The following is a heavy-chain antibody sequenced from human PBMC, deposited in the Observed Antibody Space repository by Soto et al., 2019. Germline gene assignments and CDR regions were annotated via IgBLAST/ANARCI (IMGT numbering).Heavy chain of an antibody. CDR3: ARDRAPGWAYYYGMDV. V-gene: IGHV1-46*03. Sequence: ASVKVSCKASGNTFTSYYMHWVRQAPGQGLEWMGIINPSSGSTSYTQKFQGRVTMTRDTSTSTVYMELSSLRSEDTAVYYCARDRAPGWAYYYGMDVWGQGTTVTVSS. CDR1: GNTFTSYY. J-gene: IGHJ6*02. CDR2: INPSSGST. D-gene: IGHD1-26*01.